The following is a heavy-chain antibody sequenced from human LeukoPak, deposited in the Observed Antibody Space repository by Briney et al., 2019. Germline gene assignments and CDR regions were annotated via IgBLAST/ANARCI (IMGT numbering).Heavy chain of an antibody. V-gene: IGHV3-53*01. J-gene: IGHJ4*02. CDR3: ARYLYCGGDCYFFDY. Sequence: GGSLRLSCAASGFTVSSNYMSWVRQAPGKGLEWVSVIYSGGSTYHADSVKGRFTISRDNSKNTLYLQMNSLRAEDTAVYYCARYLYCGGDCYFFDYWGQGTLVTVSS. D-gene: IGHD2-21*02. CDR2: IYSGGST. CDR1: GFTVSSNY.